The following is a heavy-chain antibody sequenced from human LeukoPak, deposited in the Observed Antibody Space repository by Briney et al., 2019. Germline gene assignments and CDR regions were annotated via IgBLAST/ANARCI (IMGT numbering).Heavy chain of an antibody. CDR3: AKAYSSSWLSYLDY. J-gene: IGHJ4*02. D-gene: IGHD6-13*01. V-gene: IGHV3-7*03. CDR1: GFTFSSYW. Sequence: GGSLRLSCAASGFTFSSYWMSWVRQAPGKGLEWVANIKQDGSEKYYVDSVKGRFTISRDNAKNSLYLQMNSLRAEDTALYYCAKAYSSSWLSYLDYWGQGTLVTVSS. CDR2: IKQDGSEK.